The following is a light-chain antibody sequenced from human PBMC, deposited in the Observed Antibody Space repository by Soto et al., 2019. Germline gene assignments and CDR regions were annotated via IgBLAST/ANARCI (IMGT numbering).Light chain of an antibody. J-gene: IGLJ2*01. CDR3: QAWDSSTAV. CDR2: QDN. V-gene: IGLV3-1*01. Sequence: SYELTQPPSVSVSPGQTASITCSGDKLGDKYACWYQQKPGQSPVLVIYQDNKRPSGIPERFSGSNSGHTATLTISGTQSMDEADYYCQAWDSSTAVFGGGTKVTVL. CDR1: KLGDKY.